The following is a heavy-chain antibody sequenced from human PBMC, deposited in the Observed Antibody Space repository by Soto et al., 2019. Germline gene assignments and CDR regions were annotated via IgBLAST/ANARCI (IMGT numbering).Heavy chain of an antibody. J-gene: IGHJ4*02. Sequence: QVQMVESGGGVVQPGRSLRLSCAASGFTFSSYAMHWVRQAPGKGLEWVAVISSDGSNKYYADSVKGRFTISRDHSKNTLVLQMNSLRSDDTAVYYCARVDIPVTAGASYFDSWAQGTLATVSS. D-gene: IGHD6-19*01. CDR1: GFTFSSYA. V-gene: IGHV3-30-3*01. CDR3: ARVDIPVTAGASYFDS. CDR2: ISSDGSNK.